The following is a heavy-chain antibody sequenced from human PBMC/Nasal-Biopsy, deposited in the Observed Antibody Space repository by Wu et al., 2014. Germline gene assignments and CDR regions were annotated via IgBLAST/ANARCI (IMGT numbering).Heavy chain of an antibody. CDR3: AQRRDRRFQT. J-gene: IGHJ1*01. V-gene: IGHV2-5*02. CDR2: FIGDDDK. Sequence: LVKPTQTLTLTCTFFGFSLSTNGVGVGWIRQPQERPWSGLHSFIGDDDKRYSPSLKSRLTITGDTSKNQVVLTLANVDPVDTATYFCAQRRDRRFQTWGPGILVIVSS. D-gene: IGHD3-10*01. CDR1: GFSLSTNGVG.